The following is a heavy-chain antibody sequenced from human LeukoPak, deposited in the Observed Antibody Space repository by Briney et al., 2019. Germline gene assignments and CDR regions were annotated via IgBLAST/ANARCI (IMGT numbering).Heavy chain of an antibody. Sequence: GGSLRLSCAASGFTFSVAWMSWVRQAPGKGLEWVGRIKSTSDGGTTDYAAAVKGRFSISRHDSQHTLYLQLSSLKTEDTAVYYCTTVTSGSSWYDAFDIWGQGTMVTVSS. CDR2: IKSTSDGGTT. J-gene: IGHJ3*02. V-gene: IGHV3-15*01. D-gene: IGHD6-13*01. CDR3: TTVTSGSSWYDAFDI. CDR1: GFTFSVAW.